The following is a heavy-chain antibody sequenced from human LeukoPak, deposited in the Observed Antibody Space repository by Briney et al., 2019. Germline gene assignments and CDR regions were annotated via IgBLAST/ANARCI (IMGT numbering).Heavy chain of an antibody. CDR1: RGTFSSYA. CDR2: IIPIFGTA. Sequence: SSVKVSCKASRGTFSSYAISWVRQAPGQGLQWMGGIIPIFGTANYAQKFQGRVTITTDESTSTAYMELSSLRSEDTAVYYCATEKGLRYFDWNLDWGQGTLVTVSS. D-gene: IGHD3-9*01. V-gene: IGHV1-69*05. J-gene: IGHJ4*02. CDR3: ATEKGLRYFDWNLD.